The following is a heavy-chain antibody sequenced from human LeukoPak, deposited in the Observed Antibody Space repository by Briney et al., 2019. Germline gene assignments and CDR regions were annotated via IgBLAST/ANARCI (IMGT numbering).Heavy chain of an antibody. V-gene: IGHV1-3*01. CDR1: GYTFTSYA. Sequence: GASVKVSCKASGYTFTSYAMHWVRQAPGQRLEWMGWINAGNGNTKYSQKFQGRVTITADKSTTTAYMELRSLRSEDTAIYYCARGEAAAVTSFDSWGQGTQVTVSS. J-gene: IGHJ4*02. CDR2: INAGNGNT. CDR3: ARGEAAAVTSFDS. D-gene: IGHD6-13*01.